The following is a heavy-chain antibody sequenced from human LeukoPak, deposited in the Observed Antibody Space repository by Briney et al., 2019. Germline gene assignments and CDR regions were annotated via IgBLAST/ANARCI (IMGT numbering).Heavy chain of an antibody. D-gene: IGHD2-2*02. J-gene: IGHJ3*02. CDR3: ARAPSYCSSTSCYTHAFDI. V-gene: IGHV4-39*07. CDR2: IYYSGST. CDR1: GGSISSSSYY. Sequence: PSETLSLTCTVSGGSISSSSYYWGWIRQPPGKGLEWIGSIYYSGSTYYNPSLKSRVTISVDTYKNQFSLKLSSVTAADTAVYYCARAPSYCSSTSCYTHAFDIWGQGTMVTVSS.